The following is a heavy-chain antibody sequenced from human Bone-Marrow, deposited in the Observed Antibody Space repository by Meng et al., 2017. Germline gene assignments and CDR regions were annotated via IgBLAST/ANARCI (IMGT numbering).Heavy chain of an antibody. CDR3: ARDPGDGYNFFDY. Sequence: GSLRLSCTVSGGSVSSGSYYRSWIRQPPGKGLEWIGYIYYSGSTNYNPSLKSRVTISVDTSKNQFSLKLSSVTAADTAVYYCARDPGDGYNFFDYWGQGTLVTVSS. D-gene: IGHD5-24*01. V-gene: IGHV4-61*01. J-gene: IGHJ4*02. CDR2: IYYSGST. CDR1: GGSVSSGSYY.